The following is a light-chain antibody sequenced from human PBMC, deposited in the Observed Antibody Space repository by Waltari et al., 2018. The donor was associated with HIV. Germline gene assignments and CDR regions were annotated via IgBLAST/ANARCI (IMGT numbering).Light chain of an antibody. Sequence: QSALTQPASVSGSPGQSITISCTGSSSDIVDYNFVSWYQHHPGKAPKRIIFDVAERPSGISHRFSGSKSANTASLTISGLQAEDEADYYCSSYTSATTWVFGGGTKLTVL. CDR1: SSDIVDYNF. CDR3: SSYTSATTWV. CDR2: DVA. V-gene: IGLV2-14*03. J-gene: IGLJ3*02.